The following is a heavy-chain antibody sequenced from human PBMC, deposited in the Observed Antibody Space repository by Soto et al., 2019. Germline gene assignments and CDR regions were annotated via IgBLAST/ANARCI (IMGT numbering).Heavy chain of an antibody. Sequence: QVQLQESGPGLVKPSQTLSLTCTVSGGSISSGGYYWSWIRQHPGKGLEWIGYIYYSGSTYYNPSLKSRVTISVETSKNQFSLKLSSVTAADTAVYYCARDGIPRRVGATINPTLRYNWFDPWGQGTLVTVSS. J-gene: IGHJ5*02. CDR3: ARDGIPRRVGATINPTLRYNWFDP. CDR2: IYYSGST. D-gene: IGHD1-26*01. V-gene: IGHV4-31*03. CDR1: GGSISSGGYY.